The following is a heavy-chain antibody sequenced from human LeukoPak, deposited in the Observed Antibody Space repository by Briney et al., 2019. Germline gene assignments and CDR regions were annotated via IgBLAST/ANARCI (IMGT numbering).Heavy chain of an antibody. CDR3: AKRLVLSAKNCSSTSCPNIDAFDI. CDR1: GFTFSSYG. Sequence: GGSLRLSCAASGFTFSSYGMHWVRQAPGKGLEWVAFIRYDGSNKYYADSVKGRFTISRDNSKNTLYLQMNSLRAEDTAVYYCAKRLVLSAKNCSSTSCPNIDAFDIWGQGTMVTVSS. D-gene: IGHD2-2*01. V-gene: IGHV3-30*02. J-gene: IGHJ3*02. CDR2: IRYDGSNK.